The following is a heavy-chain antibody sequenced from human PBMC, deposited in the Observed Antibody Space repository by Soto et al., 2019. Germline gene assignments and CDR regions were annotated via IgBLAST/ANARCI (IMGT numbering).Heavy chain of an antibody. J-gene: IGHJ3*02. CDR3: AVFWLHNLPLAFDI. Sequence: ASVXVSCKASGYTFTSYDINWVRQATGQGLEWMGWMNPNSGNTGYAQKFQGRVTMTRNTSISTAYMELSSLRSEDTAVYYCAVFWLHNLPLAFDIWGQGTMVTVS. CDR2: MNPNSGNT. CDR1: GYTFTSYD. D-gene: IGHD3-9*01. V-gene: IGHV1-8*01.